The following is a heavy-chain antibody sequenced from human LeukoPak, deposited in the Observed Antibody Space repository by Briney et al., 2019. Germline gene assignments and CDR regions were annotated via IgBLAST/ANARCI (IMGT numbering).Heavy chain of an antibody. V-gene: IGHV1-2*02. CDR1: GYTFTGYY. Sequence: ASVKVSCKASGYTFTGYYMHWVRQAPGQGPEWMGWINPNSGGTNYAQKFQGRVTMTRDTSISTAYMELSRLRSDDTAVYYCARDIVVVVAATPWDYYGMDVWGRGTTVTVSS. D-gene: IGHD2-15*01. CDR2: INPNSGGT. J-gene: IGHJ6*02. CDR3: ARDIVVVVAATPWDYYGMDV.